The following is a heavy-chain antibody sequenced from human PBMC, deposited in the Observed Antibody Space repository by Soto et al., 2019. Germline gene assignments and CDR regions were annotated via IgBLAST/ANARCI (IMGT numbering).Heavy chain of an antibody. CDR2: INPSGGRT. CDR3: ANTLGYCSGGSCSDVDY. Sequence: QVQLVQSGAEVKKPGASVKVSCKASGYTFTSYYMHWVRQAPGQGLEWMGIINPSGGRTSYAQKFQGRVTMTRDTSTSTVYMELSSLRSEDTAVYYCANTLGYCSGGSCSDVDYWGQGTLVTVSS. V-gene: IGHV1-46*03. J-gene: IGHJ4*02. CDR1: GYTFTSYY. D-gene: IGHD2-15*01.